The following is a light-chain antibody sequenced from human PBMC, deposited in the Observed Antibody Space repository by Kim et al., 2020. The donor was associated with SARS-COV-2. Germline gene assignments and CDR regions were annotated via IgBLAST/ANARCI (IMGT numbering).Light chain of an antibody. V-gene: IGLV1-36*01. CDR1: SSNIGNNA. CDR3: AAWDDSLNGPV. J-gene: IGLJ3*02. CDR2: YDD. Sequence: RQRVTISCSGSSSNIGNNAVSWYQQLPGKAPKLLIYYDDLLPSGVSDRFSGSKSGTSASLAISGLLSEGEADYYCAAWDDSLNGPVFGGGTKLTVL.